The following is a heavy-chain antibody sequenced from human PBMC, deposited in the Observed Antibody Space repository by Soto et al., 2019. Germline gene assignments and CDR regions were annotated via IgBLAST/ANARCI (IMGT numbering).Heavy chain of an antibody. CDR2: IYYSGST. CDR1: GGSISSSSYY. CDR3: XXXXXXXXXXXXXXXYYYYYYMDV. Sequence: QLQLQESGPGLVKPSETLSLTCTVSGGSISSSSYYWGWIRQPPGKGLEWIGSIYYSGSTYYNPSLKSRVTISVDTSKNQFSLKLSSVTAXXXXXXXXXXXXXXXXXXXXXXXYYYYYYMDVWGKGTTVTVSS. V-gene: IGHV4-39*01. J-gene: IGHJ6*03.